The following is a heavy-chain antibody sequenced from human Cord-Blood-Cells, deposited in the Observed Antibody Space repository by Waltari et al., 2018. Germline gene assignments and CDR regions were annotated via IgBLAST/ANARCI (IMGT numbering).Heavy chain of an antibody. CDR2: INLSGST. V-gene: IGHV4-34*01. CDR1: GGSFSGYY. CDR3: ARGNCSGGSCSNGFDP. Sequence: QVQLQQWGAGLLKPSETLSLTCAVYGGSFSGYYWSSFRQPPGKGLEWIGEINLSGSTNYTPYLKSLVTISVDTSENQFSLKLSAVTAADTAVYYCARGNCSGGSCSNGFDPWGQGTLVTVSS. D-gene: IGHD2-15*01. J-gene: IGHJ5*02.